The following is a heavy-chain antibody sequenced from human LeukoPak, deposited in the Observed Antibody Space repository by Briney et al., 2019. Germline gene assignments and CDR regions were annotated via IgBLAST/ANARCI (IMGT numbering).Heavy chain of an antibody. Sequence: GESLKISCKDSGDDFTSHWIGWVRQMPGKGLEWMGIIYPGDSDTRYSPSFQGQVTISADKSISAAYLQGSSLKASDSAMYYCARHDSSGFPNYWGQGTLVTVSS. CDR2: IYPGDSDT. D-gene: IGHD3-22*01. CDR1: GDDFTSHW. V-gene: IGHV5-51*01. CDR3: ARHDSSGFPNY. J-gene: IGHJ4*02.